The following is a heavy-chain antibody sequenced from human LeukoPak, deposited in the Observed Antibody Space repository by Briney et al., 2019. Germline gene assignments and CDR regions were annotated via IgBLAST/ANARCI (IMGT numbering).Heavy chain of an antibody. D-gene: IGHD2-2*02. J-gene: IGHJ6*03. CDR2: IIPIFGTA. CDR1: GGTFSSYA. Sequence: SVKVSCKASGGTFSSYAISWVRQAPGQGLEWMGRIIPIFGTANYAQKFQGRVTITTDESTSTAYMELSSLRSEDTAVYYCARGGAIGGYYKDVWGKGTTVTVSS. CDR3: ARGGAIGGYYKDV. V-gene: IGHV1-69*05.